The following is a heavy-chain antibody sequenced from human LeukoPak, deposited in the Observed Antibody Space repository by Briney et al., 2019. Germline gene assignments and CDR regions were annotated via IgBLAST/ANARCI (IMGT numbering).Heavy chain of an antibody. Sequence: SETLSLTCAVYGVSFSGYYWSWIRQPPGKGLEWIGEINHSGSTNYNASLKSRVTISVDTSKNQFSLKLSSVTAADTAVYYCAREEDCSGGICYLGNAFDIWGQGTMVTVS. V-gene: IGHV4-34*01. D-gene: IGHD2-15*01. CDR2: INHSGST. CDR3: AREEDCSGGICYLGNAFDI. CDR1: GVSFSGYY. J-gene: IGHJ3*02.